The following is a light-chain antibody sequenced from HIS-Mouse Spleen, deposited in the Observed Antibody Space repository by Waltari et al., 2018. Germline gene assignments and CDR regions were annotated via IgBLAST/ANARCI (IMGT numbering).Light chain of an antibody. J-gene: IGKJ1*01. Sequence: AIRMTQSPSSFSASTGDRLTITCRASQGISSYLAWYQQKPGKAPKLLIYAASTLQSGVPSRFSGSGSGTDFTLTISCLQSEDFATSYCQQYDSYPRTFGQGAEVEIK. V-gene: IGKV1-8*01. CDR3: QQYDSYPRT. CDR2: AAS. CDR1: QGISSY.